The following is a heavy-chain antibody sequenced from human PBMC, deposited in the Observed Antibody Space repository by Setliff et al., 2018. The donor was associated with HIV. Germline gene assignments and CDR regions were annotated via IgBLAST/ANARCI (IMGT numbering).Heavy chain of an antibody. CDR1: GGSISSGYY. CDR3: ARVPHRVVGTTTLLYHFDY. V-gene: IGHV4-38-2*02. Sequence: SETLSLTCTVSGGSISSGYYWAWIRQSPGKGLYWIGSIHHSGTTYYNPSLKSRVTISVDTTTNQVSLQVNSVTAVDTAVYYCARVPHRVVGTTTLLYHFDYWGLGTLVTVSS. CDR2: IHHSGTT. D-gene: IGHD1-26*01. J-gene: IGHJ4*02.